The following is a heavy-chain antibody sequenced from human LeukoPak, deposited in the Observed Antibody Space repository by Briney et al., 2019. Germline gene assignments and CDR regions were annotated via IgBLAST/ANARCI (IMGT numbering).Heavy chain of an antibody. CDR3: ATYRQVLLPFES. V-gene: IGHV3-23*01. CDR2: IFPSGGEI. D-gene: IGHD2-8*02. J-gene: IGHJ4*02. CDR1: GFTSSTFA. Sequence: GGSLRLSCAASGFTSSTFAMIWVRQPPGKGLEWVSSIFPSGGEIHYADSVRGRFTISRDNSKSTLSLQMNSLRAEDTAIYYCATYRQVLLPFESWGQGTLVTVSS.